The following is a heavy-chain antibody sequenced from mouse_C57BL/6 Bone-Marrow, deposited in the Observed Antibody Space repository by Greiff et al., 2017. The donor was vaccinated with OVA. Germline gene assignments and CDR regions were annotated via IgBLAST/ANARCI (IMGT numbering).Heavy chain of an antibody. J-gene: IGHJ2*01. CDR1: GYTFTSYW. D-gene: IGHD2-1*01. CDR2: INPSNGGT. CDR3: ARCHYGNYVYFDY. V-gene: IGHV1-53*01. Sequence: VKLQQPGTELVKPGASVKLSCKASGYTFTSYWMHWVKQRPGQGLEWIGNINPSNGGTNYNEKFKSKATLTVDKSSSTAYMQLSSLTSEDSAVYYCARCHYGNYVYFDYWGQGTTLTVSS.